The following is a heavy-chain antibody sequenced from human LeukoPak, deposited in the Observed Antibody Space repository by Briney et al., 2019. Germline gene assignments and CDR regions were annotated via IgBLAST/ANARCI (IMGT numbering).Heavy chain of an antibody. J-gene: IGHJ4*02. V-gene: IGHV4-30-2*01. CDR1: GGSISSGGYY. Sequence: SQTLSLTCTVSGGSISSGGYYWSWIRQPPGKGLEWIGYIYHSRSTYYNPSLKSRVTISVDRSKNQFSLKLSSVTAADTAVYYCARDPGGIAARNDYWGQGTLVTVSS. CDR2: IYHSRST. D-gene: IGHD6-13*01. CDR3: ARDPGGIAARNDY.